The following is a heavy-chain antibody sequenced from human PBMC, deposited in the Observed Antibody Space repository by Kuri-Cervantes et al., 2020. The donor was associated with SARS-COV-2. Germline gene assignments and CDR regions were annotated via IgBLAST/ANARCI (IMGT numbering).Heavy chain of an antibody. CDR1: GGSFSGYY. CDR2: VNHSGST. Sequence: SETLSLTCAVYGGSFSGYYWSWIRQPPGKGLEWIGEVNHSGSTNYNPSLKSRVTISVDTSKNQFSLKLSSVTAADTAVYYCARGQQLIDYWGQGTLVTVSS. D-gene: IGHD6-13*01. V-gene: IGHV4-34*01. J-gene: IGHJ4*02. CDR3: ARGQQLIDY.